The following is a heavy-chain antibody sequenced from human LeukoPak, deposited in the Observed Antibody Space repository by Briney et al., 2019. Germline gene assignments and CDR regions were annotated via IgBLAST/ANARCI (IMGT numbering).Heavy chain of an antibody. CDR2: MNPSGGST. Sequence: ASVKVSCKASGYTFTGYYMHWVRQAPGQGLEWMGIMNPSGGSTSYAQKFQGRVTMTRDTSISTAYMELSRLRSDDTAVYYCAKDGGRGYTYGLYYFDYWGQGTLVTVSS. CDR3: AKDGGRGYTYGLYYFDY. D-gene: IGHD5-18*01. CDR1: GYTFTGYY. J-gene: IGHJ4*02. V-gene: IGHV1-46*01.